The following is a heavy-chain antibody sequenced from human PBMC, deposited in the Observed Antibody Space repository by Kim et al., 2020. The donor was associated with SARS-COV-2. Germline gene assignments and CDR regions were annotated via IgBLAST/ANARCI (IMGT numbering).Heavy chain of an antibody. V-gene: IGHV1-8*01. Sequence: QKFQGRVTMTRNTSISTAYMELSSLRSEDTAVYYCARGRGDYYDSSGFGYWGQGTLVTVSS. J-gene: IGHJ4*02. CDR3: ARGRGDYYDSSGFGY. D-gene: IGHD3-22*01.